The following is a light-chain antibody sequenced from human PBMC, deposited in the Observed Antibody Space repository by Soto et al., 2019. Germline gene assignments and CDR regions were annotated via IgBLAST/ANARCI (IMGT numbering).Light chain of an antibody. CDR3: CSYAGSSTLAV. V-gene: IGLV2-23*02. Sequence: QSALTQPASVSGSPGQSITISCTGTSSDVGSYNLVSWYHQHPTKAPKLMIYEVSERPSGVSNRFSGSKSDNTASLTISGLQAEDEADYYCCSYAGSSTLAVFGGGTQLTVL. CDR1: SSDVGSYNL. J-gene: IGLJ7*01. CDR2: EVS.